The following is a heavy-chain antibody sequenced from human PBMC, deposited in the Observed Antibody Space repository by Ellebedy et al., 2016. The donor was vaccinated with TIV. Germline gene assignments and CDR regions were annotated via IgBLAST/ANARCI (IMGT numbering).Heavy chain of an antibody. CDR2: ISAYNGNT. CDR1: GYTFTSYG. J-gene: IGHJ4*02. V-gene: IGHV1-18*01. D-gene: IGHD2-21*01. Sequence: ASVKVSXXASGYTFTSYGISWVRQAPGQGLEWMGWISAYNGNTNYAQKLQGRVTMTTDTSTSTAYMELRSLRSDDTAVYYCARDYSVWSFDYWGQGTLVTVSS. CDR3: ARDYSVWSFDY.